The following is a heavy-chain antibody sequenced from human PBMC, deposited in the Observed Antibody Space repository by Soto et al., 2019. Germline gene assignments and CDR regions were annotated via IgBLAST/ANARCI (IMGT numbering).Heavy chain of an antibody. CDR2: ISGSGGST. Sequence: EVQLLESGGGLVQPGGSLRLSCAASGFTFSSYAMSWVRQAPGKGLEWVSAISGSGGSTYYADSVKGRFTISRDNSKNTLYLQMNSLRAEDTAVYYCAKSVGRLLPTYYYDMDVWGKGTTVTVSS. V-gene: IGHV3-23*01. D-gene: IGHD2-21*02. J-gene: IGHJ6*03. CDR3: AKSVGRLLPTYYYDMDV. CDR1: GFTFSSYA.